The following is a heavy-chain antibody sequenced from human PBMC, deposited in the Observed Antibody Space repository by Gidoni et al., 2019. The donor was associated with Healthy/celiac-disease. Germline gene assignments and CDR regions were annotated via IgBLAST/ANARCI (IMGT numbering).Heavy chain of an antibody. Sequence: GYADSVKGRFTISRDNAKNSLYLQMNSLRAEDTALYYCAKDGLYSSSSSYFDYWGQGTLVTVSS. CDR3: AKDGLYSSSSSYFDY. V-gene: IGHV3-9*01. D-gene: IGHD6-13*01. J-gene: IGHJ4*02.